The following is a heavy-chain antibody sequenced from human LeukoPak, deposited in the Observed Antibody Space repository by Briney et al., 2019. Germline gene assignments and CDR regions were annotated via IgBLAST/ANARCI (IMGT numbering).Heavy chain of an antibody. D-gene: IGHD3-10*01. J-gene: IGHJ4*02. CDR2: ISGSGGST. CDR1: GFTFTSYA. CDR3: AKDWTYYYGSGSYLDY. V-gene: IGHV3-23*01. Sequence: GGSLRLSCAASGFTFTSYAMSWVRQARGKGLEWVSAISGSGGSTYYADSVKGRFTISRDNSKNTLYLQMNSLRAEDTAVYYCAKDWTYYYGSGSYLDYWGQGTLVTVSS.